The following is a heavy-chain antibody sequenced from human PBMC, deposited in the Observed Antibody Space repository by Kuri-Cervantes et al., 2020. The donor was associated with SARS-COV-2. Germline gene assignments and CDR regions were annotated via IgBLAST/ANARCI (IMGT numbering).Heavy chain of an antibody. J-gene: IGHJ4*02. CDR3: ARSPGDGDYDPFDY. V-gene: IGHV3-15*01. D-gene: IGHD4-17*01. Sequence: GESLKISCAASGFTFNSYSMNWVRQAPGKGLEWVGRIKSKTDGGTTDYAAPVKGRFTISRDNAKNSLYLQMNSLRAEDTAVYYCARSPGDGDYDPFDYWGQGTLVTVSS. CDR2: IKSKTDGGTT. CDR1: GFTFNSYS.